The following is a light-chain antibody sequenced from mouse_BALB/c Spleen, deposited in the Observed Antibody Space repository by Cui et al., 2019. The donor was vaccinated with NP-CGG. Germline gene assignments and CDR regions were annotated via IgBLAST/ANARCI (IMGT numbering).Light chain of an antibody. J-gene: IGLJ1*01. CDR3: ALWYSNHWV. CDR1: TGAVTNSNY. V-gene: IGLV1*01. CDR2: GTN. Sequence: QAVVTQESALTTSPGETVTLTCRSSTGAVTNSNYANWVQAKPDHLFTGLIGGTNNRVPGVPARFSGSLIGDKAALTITGAQTEDEAIYFCALWYSNHWVFGGGSKLTVL.